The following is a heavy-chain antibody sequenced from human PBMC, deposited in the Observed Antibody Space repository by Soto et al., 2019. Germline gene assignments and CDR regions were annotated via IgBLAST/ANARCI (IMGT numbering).Heavy chain of an antibody. Sequence: QVQLQQWGAGLLKPSETLSLTCAVYGGFVSSGSYYWSWIRQPPGKGLEWIGEMSHSGGTHFNPSLKSRVTISLDTCKNQFSLKMSTVTAVDTALYYCARVERGTATTVVDAFHIWGPGTMVTVSS. CDR1: GGFVSSGSYY. CDR2: MSHSGGT. D-gene: IGHD1-1*01. CDR3: ARVERGTATTVVDAFHI. J-gene: IGHJ3*02. V-gene: IGHV4-34*01.